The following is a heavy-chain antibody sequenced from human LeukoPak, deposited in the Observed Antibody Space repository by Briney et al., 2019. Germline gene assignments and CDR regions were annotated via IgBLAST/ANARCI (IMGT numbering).Heavy chain of an antibody. CDR2: IYYSGSN. Sequence: SETLSLTCTVSGVSISSYYWSWLRQPPGKGLEGLGYIYYSGSNNYNPSHKSRVTMSVDPSKNQFSLKLSSVTAADTAVYYCASSALGPSFDYWGQGTLVTVSS. V-gene: IGHV4-59*12. CDR1: GVSISSYY. D-gene: IGHD3-16*02. CDR3: ASSALGPSFDY. J-gene: IGHJ4*02.